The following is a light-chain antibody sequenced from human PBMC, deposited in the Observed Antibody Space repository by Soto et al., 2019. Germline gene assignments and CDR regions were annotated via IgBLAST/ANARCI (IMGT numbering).Light chain of an antibody. J-gene: IGKJ1*01. CDR3: QQYGSSPWT. CDR1: QSFSSSY. CDR2: VAS. Sequence: EIVLTQSPGTLSLSPGERATLSCRASQSFSSSYLAWYQQKPGQAPRLLIYVASSRATGITDRFSGSGSGTDFTLTISKLEPEDFAVYYCQQYGSSPWTLGQGTKVEIK. V-gene: IGKV3-20*01.